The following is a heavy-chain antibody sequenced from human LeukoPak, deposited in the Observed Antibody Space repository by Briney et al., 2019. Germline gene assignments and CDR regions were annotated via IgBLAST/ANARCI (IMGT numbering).Heavy chain of an antibody. CDR2: ISSSSSYI. J-gene: IGHJ4*02. V-gene: IGHV3-21*01. CDR1: GFTFSSYS. Sequence: PGGSLSHSCAASGFTFSSYSMNWVRQAPGKGLEWVSSISSSSSYIYYADSVKGRFTISRDNAKNSLYLQMNSLRAEDTAVYYCARDSGIFGVVIFEYWGQGALGTVSS. D-gene: IGHD3-3*01. CDR3: ARDSGIFGVVIFEY.